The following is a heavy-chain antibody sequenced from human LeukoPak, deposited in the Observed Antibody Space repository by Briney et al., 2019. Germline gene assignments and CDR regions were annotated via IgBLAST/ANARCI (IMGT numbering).Heavy chain of an antibody. CDR2: INPNSGGT. V-gene: IGHV1-2*02. CDR3: ARVGSRFGELLSVQEH. Sequence: ASVKVSCKASGYTFTGYYMHWVRQAPGQGLEWMGWINPNSGGTNYAQKFQGRVTMTRDTSISTAYMELSSLRSDDTAVYYCARVGSRFGELLSVQEHWGQGTLVTVSS. CDR1: GYTFTGYY. D-gene: IGHD3-10*01. J-gene: IGHJ1*01.